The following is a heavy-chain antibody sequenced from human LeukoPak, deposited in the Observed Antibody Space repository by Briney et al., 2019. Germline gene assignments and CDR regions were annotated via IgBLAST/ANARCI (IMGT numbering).Heavy chain of an antibody. CDR1: GGSFSSYY. Sequence: PPETLSLTCTVSGGSFSSYYWSWIRQPPGKGLEWIGYIYYNGNTNYNPSLKRRVTMSVDTSRNQLSLKLTSVTAADTAVYYCASLDFWGQGTLVTVSS. J-gene: IGHJ4*02. CDR2: IYYNGNT. CDR3: ASLDF. V-gene: IGHV4-59*01.